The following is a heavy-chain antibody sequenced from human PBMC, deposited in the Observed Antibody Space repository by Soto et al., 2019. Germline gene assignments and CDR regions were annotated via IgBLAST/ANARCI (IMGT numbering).Heavy chain of an antibody. CDR3: ARCGEVWDFWSGYSYYFDY. CDR1: GFTFSSYA. CDR2: ISYDGSNK. V-gene: IGHV3-30-3*01. Sequence: PGGSLRLSCAASGFTFSSYAMHWVRQAPGKGLEWVAVISYDGSNKYYADSVKGRFTISRDNSKNTLYLQMNSLRAEDTAVYYCARCGEVWDFWSGYSYYFDYWGQGTLVTVSS. D-gene: IGHD3-3*01. J-gene: IGHJ4*02.